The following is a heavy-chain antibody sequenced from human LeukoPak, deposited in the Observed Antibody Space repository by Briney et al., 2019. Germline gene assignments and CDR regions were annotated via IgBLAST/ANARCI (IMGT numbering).Heavy chain of an antibody. V-gene: IGHV3-48*03. CDR3: ARIMITVTTSDY. CDR1: GFTFSSYE. Sequence: GGSLRLSCAASGFTFSSYEMNWVRQAPGKGLEWLSYISSSGTTIKYADSVKGRFTISRDNAKNSLYLQVSSLRAEDTAVYYCARIMITVTTSDYWGQGTLVTVSS. CDR2: ISSSGTTI. D-gene: IGHD4-17*01. J-gene: IGHJ4*02.